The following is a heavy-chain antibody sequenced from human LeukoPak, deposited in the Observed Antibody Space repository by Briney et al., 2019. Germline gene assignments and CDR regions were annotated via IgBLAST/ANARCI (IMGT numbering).Heavy chain of an antibody. V-gene: IGHV3-66*01. J-gene: IGHJ4*02. CDR3: ASLVVPAAVFDY. Sequence: GGSLRLSCAASGFTVSSNYMSWVRQAPGKGLEWVSVIYSGGSTYYADSVKGRFTISRDNSKNTLYLQMNSLRAEDTAVYYCASLVVPAAVFDYWGQGPLVTVSS. D-gene: IGHD2-2*01. CDR1: GFTVSSNY. CDR2: IYSGGST.